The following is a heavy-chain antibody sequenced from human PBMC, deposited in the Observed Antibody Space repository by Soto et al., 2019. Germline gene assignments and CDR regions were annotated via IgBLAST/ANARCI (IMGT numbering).Heavy chain of an antibody. Sequence: QVQLVQSGAEVKKPGSSVKVSCKVSGGTFSNYAIDWVRLAPGHGLEWMGGIVPNFGTTYYTQKFQGRATISADDSTTTADLEMSSLRSEDTAIYYCARVEAVAGLYNYHGLDVWGLGTAVTVSS. CDR3: ARVEAVAGLYNYHGLDV. CDR2: IVPNFGTT. V-gene: IGHV1-69*12. CDR1: GGTFSNYA. D-gene: IGHD6-19*01. J-gene: IGHJ6*02.